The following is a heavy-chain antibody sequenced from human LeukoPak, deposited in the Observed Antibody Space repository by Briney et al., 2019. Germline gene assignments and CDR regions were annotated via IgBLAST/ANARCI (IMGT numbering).Heavy chain of an antibody. V-gene: IGHV1-8*01. D-gene: IGHD2-21*02. CDR1: GFTFSNYD. Sequence: ASVKVSCKASGFTFSNYDINWVRQAPGQGLEWMGWLNPKSGDTGYAQKFQGRVAMTRNTSITTAYMEVSSLTSEDTAVYYCARGTALSSPLEYWGQGTLVTVSS. CDR2: LNPKSGDT. J-gene: IGHJ4*02. CDR3: ARGTALSSPLEY.